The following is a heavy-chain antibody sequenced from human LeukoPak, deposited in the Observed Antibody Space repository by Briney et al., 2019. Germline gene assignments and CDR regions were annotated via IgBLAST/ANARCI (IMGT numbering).Heavy chain of an antibody. Sequence: EASVKVSCKASGYTFSDYYMHWVRQAPGQGLEWMGWINPNNGGTNCAQKFQGRVSMTRDTSISTVYMEVRRLRSDDTAVYYCARDNYGSGNYYKYWGQGTLVTVSS. V-gene: IGHV1-2*02. D-gene: IGHD3-10*01. J-gene: IGHJ4*02. CDR2: INPNNGGT. CDR1: GYTFSDYY. CDR3: ARDNYGSGNYYKY.